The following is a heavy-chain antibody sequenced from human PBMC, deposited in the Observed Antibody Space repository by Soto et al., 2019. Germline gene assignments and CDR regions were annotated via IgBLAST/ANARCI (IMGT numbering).Heavy chain of an antibody. CDR1: GYSLTRYG. D-gene: IGHD3-16*01. CDR2: INTYNGNT. Sequence: ASVKVSCKASGYSLTRYGIAWARQALGQGLEWMGWINTYNGNTNYAQNLQGRVTLTTDTSTSTAYMELTSLRSNDTAIYYCAMVDVYVTPSPQDVWGQGTTVTVSS. CDR3: AMVDVYVTPSPQDV. V-gene: IGHV1-18*01. J-gene: IGHJ6*02.